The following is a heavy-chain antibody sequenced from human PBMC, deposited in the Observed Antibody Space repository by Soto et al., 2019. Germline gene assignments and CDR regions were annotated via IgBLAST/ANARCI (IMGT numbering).Heavy chain of an antibody. V-gene: IGHV1-3*01. D-gene: IGHD3-22*01. CDR2: INAGNGNT. J-gene: IGHJ3*02. CDR1: GYTFTSYA. Sequence: GASVKVSRQASGYTFTSYAMHLVRQAPGQRLEWMGWINAGNGNTKYSQKFQGRDTITRDTSASTAYMELSSLRSEDTAVYYCARFDDYYDSSGYHWAPYAFDIWGQGTMVTVSS. CDR3: ARFDDYYDSSGYHWAPYAFDI.